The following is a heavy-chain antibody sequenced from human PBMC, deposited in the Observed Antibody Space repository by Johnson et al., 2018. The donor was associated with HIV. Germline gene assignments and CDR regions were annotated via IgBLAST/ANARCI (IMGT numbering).Heavy chain of an antibody. V-gene: IGHV3-30*02. J-gene: IGHJ3*02. CDR2: IRYDGSNK. Sequence: QVQLVESGGGLVQPGGSLRLSCAASGLTVRSNYMSWVRQAPGKGLEWVAFIRYDGSNKYYADYVKGRFTISRDNSKNTLYLQLNSLRAEDTAVYYCAKSAPVYDSSGYRNAFDIWGQGTIVTVSS. CDR3: AKSAPVYDSSGYRNAFDI. CDR1: GLTVRSNY. D-gene: IGHD3-22*01.